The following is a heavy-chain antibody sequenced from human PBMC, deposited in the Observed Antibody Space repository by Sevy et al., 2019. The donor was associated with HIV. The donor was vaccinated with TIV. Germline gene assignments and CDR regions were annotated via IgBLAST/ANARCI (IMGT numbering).Heavy chain of an antibody. J-gene: IGHJ4*02. CDR1: GFTFTDYW. V-gene: IGHV3-7*01. CDR2: IKQDESEK. Sequence: GGSLRLSCAASGFTFTDYWMSWVRQTPGKGLEWVATIKQDESEKYYVDSVKGRFAISRDNGKNSVSLQMNGLRAEDMALYYCAGEEGGYNWRPYYFDSWGQGTLVTVSS. D-gene: IGHD1-1*01. CDR3: AGEEGGYNWRPYYFDS.